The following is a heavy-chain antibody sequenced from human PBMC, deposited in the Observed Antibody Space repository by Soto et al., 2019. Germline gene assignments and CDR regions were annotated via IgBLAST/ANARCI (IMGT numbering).Heavy chain of an antibody. Sequence: SETLSLTCAVYGGSFSGYYWSWIRQPPGKGLEWIGEINHSGSTNYNPSLKSRVTISVDTSKNQFSLKLSSVTAADTAVYYCARRRNYYGSGSYYPFDYWGQATLLTVT. J-gene: IGHJ4*02. D-gene: IGHD3-10*01. CDR3: ARRRNYYGSGSYYPFDY. V-gene: IGHV4-34*01. CDR1: GGSFSGYY. CDR2: INHSGST.